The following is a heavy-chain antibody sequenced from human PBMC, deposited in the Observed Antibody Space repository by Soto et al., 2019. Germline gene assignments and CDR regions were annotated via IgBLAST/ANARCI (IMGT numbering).Heavy chain of an antibody. CDR1: GFTFSSYS. J-gene: IGHJ5*02. Sequence: GGSLRLSCAASGFTFSSYSMNWVRQAPGKGLEWVSSISSSSSYIYYADSVKGRFTISRDNAKNSLYLQMNSLRAEDTAVYYCARDSEAEDNWFDPWGQGTLVTVSS. CDR2: ISSSSSYI. CDR3: ARDSEAEDNWFDP. V-gene: IGHV3-21*01.